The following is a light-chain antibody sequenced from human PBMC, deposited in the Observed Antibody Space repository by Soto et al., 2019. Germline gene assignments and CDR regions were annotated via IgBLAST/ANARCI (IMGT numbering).Light chain of an antibody. CDR2: DVS. CDR3: SSYTSSSTYV. CDR1: SSDVGGYNY. V-gene: IGLV2-14*01. J-gene: IGLJ1*01. Sequence: QSVLTQPASGSGSPGQSITISCTGTSSDVGGYNYVSWYQQHPGKAPKLMSYDVSNRPSGVSNRFSGSKSGNTASLTISGLQAEDEADYYCSSYTSSSTYVFGTGTKVTVL.